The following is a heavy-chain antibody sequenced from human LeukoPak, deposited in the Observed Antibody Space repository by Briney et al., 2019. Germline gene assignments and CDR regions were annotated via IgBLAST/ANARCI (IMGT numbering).Heavy chain of an antibody. CDR2: IHTSGST. Sequence: PSETLSLTCTVSGGSISSYYWSWIRQPPGKGLVWSGCIHTSGSTNYNPSLTSRGTISVDKSKKHFSLKLRYLTAADTALYYCARGDVVVVPAAKVSNNYYMDVWGKGTTVTVSS. D-gene: IGHD2-2*01. CDR1: GGSISSYY. CDR3: ARGDVVVVPAAKVSNNYYMDV. J-gene: IGHJ6*03. V-gene: IGHV4-4*08.